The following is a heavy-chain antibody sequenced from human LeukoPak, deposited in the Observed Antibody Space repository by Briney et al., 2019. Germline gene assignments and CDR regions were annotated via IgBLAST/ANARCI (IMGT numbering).Heavy chain of an antibody. CDR1: GFTFSSYS. J-gene: IGHJ4*02. V-gene: IGHV3-21*01. Sequence: VGSLRLSCAASGFTFSSYSMNWVRQAPGRGLEWVSSISSSSSYIYYADSVEGRFTISRDNAKNSLYLQMNSLRAEDTAVYYCARALLAAAGIRYFDYWGQGTLVTVSS. CDR3: ARALLAAAGIRYFDY. D-gene: IGHD6-13*01. CDR2: ISSSSSYI.